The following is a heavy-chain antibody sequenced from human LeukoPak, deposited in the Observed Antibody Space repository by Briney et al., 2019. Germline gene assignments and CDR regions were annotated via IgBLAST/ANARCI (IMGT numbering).Heavy chain of an antibody. CDR2: MSYDGSDI. V-gene: IGHV3-30-3*01. CDR1: GFTFSRSA. D-gene: IGHD3-10*01. CDR3: ARDYYGSIDY. Sequence: SGGSLRLSCAASGFTFSRSAMHWVRQAPGKGLEWVAVMSYDGSDIHYPDSVKGRFTISRDNSINTLYLQMNSLRPEDTAVYFCARDYYGSIDYWGQGTLVTVSS. J-gene: IGHJ4*02.